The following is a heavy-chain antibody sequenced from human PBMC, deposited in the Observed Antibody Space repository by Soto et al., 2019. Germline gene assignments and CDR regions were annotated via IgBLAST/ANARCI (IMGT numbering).Heavy chain of an antibody. V-gene: IGHV4-39*01. CDR2: IYYSGST. CDR3: ARQWVGAIPTDFDY. CDR1: GGSISSSSYY. J-gene: IGHJ4*02. D-gene: IGHD1-26*01. Sequence: QLQLQESGPGLVKPSETLSLTCTVSGGSISSSSYYWGWIRQPPGKGLEWIGSIYYSGSTYYNPSLKSRVTISVDTSKNQFSLKLSSVTAADTAVYYCARQWVGAIPTDFDYWGQGTLVTVSS.